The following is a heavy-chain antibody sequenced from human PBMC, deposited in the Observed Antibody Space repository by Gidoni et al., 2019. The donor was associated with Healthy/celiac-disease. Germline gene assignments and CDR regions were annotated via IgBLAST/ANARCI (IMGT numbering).Heavy chain of an antibody. CDR1: GYTFTSYD. V-gene: IGHV1-8*01. CDR2: MNPNSGNT. J-gene: IGHJ6*03. CDR3: ARANQNYYYYYMDV. Sequence: QVQLVQTGAEVRKPGASVKVFCKASGYTFTSYDINWLRQAAGQGLEWMGWMNPNSGNTGYAQKFHGRDTMTRNTSISTAYMELSSLRSEDTAVYYCARANQNYYYYYMDVWGKGTTVTVSS.